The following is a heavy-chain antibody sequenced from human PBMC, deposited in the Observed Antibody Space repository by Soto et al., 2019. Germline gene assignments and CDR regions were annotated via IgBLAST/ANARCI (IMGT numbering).Heavy chain of an antibody. J-gene: IGHJ4*02. CDR3: ARSERPQYNWNDVGSPFDY. Sequence: ASVKVSCKASGYTLTSYYMHWVRQAPGQGLEWMGIINPSGGSTSYAQKFQGRVTMTRDTSTSTVYMELSSLRSEDTAVYYCARSERPQYNWNDVGSPFDYWGQGTLVTVSS. V-gene: IGHV1-46*01. CDR2: INPSGGST. CDR1: GYTLTSYY. D-gene: IGHD1-20*01.